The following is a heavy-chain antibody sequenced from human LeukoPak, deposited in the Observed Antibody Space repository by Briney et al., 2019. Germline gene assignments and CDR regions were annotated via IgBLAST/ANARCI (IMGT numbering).Heavy chain of an antibody. CDR3: AKEAYSSSLDYYYGMDV. CDR2: ISWNSGSI. V-gene: IGHV3-9*01. D-gene: IGHD6-13*01. CDR1: GFTFDDYA. Sequence: GGSLRLSCAASGFTFDDYAMHWVQQAPGKGLEWVSGISWNSGSIGYADSVKGRFTISRDNAKNSLYLQMNSRRVEDTALYYCAKEAYSSSLDYYYGMDVWGQGITVTVSS. J-gene: IGHJ6*02.